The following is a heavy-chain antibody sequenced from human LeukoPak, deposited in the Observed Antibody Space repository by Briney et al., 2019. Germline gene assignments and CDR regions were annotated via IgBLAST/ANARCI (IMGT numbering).Heavy chain of an antibody. Sequence: SETLSLTCTVSDDSVTTYYWRWIRQPPGRGPEWIAYKFDGGRDIYNPSLKSRVAVSVDASEKQFSLSLRSVTATHRAIYYCATTTLLAPDGRAEYFQYWGQGTLLIVSS. CDR3: ATTTLLAPDGRAEYFQY. V-gene: IGHV4-59*02. CDR2: KFDGGRD. CDR1: DDSVTTYY. J-gene: IGHJ1*01. D-gene: IGHD3-3*01.